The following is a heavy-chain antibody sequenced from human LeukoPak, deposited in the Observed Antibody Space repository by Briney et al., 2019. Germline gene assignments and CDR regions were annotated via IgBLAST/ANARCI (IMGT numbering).Heavy chain of an antibody. J-gene: IGHJ4*02. CDR3: ARAGQGIVVVPAAIRN. CDR1: EFTFSSYG. Sequence: GGSLRLSCVASEFTFSSYGMHWVRQAPGKGLEWVAVISYDGSNKYYADSVKGRSTISRDNSKNTLYLQMNSLRAEDTAVYYCARAGQGIVVVPAAIRNWGQGTLATVSS. D-gene: IGHD2-2*02. CDR2: ISYDGSNK. V-gene: IGHV3-30-3*01.